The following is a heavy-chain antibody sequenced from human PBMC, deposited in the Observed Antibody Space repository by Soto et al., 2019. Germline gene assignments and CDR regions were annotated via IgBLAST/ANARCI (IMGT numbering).Heavy chain of an antibody. CDR2: IGGNGADT. J-gene: IGHJ4*02. CDR3: AIPSGLTVTGPDY. CDR1: GFIFSNYA. Sequence: EVQLLESGGGLVQPGGSLRLSCAASGFIFSNYAMSWVRQAPGKGLEWVSAIGGNGADTYYADSVKGRFTISRDNSKNTLYLQMNSLSAEDTAVYFCAIPSGLTVTGPDYWGQGTLVTVSS. D-gene: IGHD6-19*01. V-gene: IGHV3-23*01.